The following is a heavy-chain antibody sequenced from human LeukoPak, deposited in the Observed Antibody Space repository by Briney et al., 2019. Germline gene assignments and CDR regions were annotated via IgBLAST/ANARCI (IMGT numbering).Heavy chain of an antibody. CDR3: ARVLGAHRYGSIDH. Sequence: ASVKVSCKASGYTFPSYYMHWVRQAPGQGLEWMGIINSRGGITSYVQKFQGRVTMTRDTSTSTVYMELSSLRSEDTAIYYCARVLGAHRYGSIDHWGQGTLVTVSS. CDR2: INSRGGIT. CDR1: GYTFPSYY. V-gene: IGHV1-46*01. J-gene: IGHJ4*02. D-gene: IGHD5-18*01.